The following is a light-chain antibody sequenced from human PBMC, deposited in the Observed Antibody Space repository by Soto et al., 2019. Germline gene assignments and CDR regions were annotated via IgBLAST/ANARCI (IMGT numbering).Light chain of an antibody. CDR1: NSDVGAFNL. CDR3: CSYAGYNTLI. V-gene: IGLV2-23*02. Sequence: QSVLTQPASVSGSPGQSITISCTGTNSDVGAFNLVSWYQQHPGKAPELLICDVTQRPSGVSKRFSGSKSGNTASLTIFGLQAEDEADYYCCSYAGYNTLIFGGGTKVTVL. CDR2: DVT. J-gene: IGLJ2*01.